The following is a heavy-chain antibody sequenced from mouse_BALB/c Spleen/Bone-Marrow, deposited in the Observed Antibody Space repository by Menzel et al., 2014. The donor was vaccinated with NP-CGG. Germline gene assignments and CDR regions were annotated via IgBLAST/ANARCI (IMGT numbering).Heavy chain of an antibody. CDR1: GYTFTSYW. CDR3: AREGWDEDYAMDY. J-gene: IGHJ4*01. Sequence: ESGAELARPGASVKLSCKASGYTFTSYWMQWVKQRPGQGLEWIRAIYPGDGDTRYTQKFKSKATLTADKSSSTAYMQLSSLASEDSAVYYCAREGWDEDYAMDYWGQGTSVTVSS. D-gene: IGHD4-1*01. CDR2: IYPGDGDT. V-gene: IGHV1-87*01.